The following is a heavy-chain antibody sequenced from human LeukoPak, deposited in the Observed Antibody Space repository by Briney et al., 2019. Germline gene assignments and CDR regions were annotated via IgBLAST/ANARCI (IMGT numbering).Heavy chain of an antibody. CDR3: ARVGSGSFDY. CDR2: IYTSGST. Sequence: SETLSLTCTVSGRSISSGSYYWSWIRQPAGKGLEWIGRIYTSGSTDYNPSLKSRVTISIDTSKNHLSLNLSSVTAPDTAVYYCARVGSGSFDYWGQGTLVTVTA. V-gene: IGHV4-61*02. CDR1: GRSISSGSYY. D-gene: IGHD1-26*01. J-gene: IGHJ4*02.